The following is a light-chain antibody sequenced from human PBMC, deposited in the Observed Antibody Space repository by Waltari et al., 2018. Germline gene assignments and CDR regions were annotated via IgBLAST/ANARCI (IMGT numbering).Light chain of an antibody. Sequence: DVVMTQSPLSLPVTLGQPASISCRSSQSLVYSDGKTHLNWFQQRPGQSPRRLIYKVSNRDSGVPDRFSVSGSCTDFTLKISRVEADDVGVYYCMQGTHWPPITFGQGTRLEIK. CDR1: QSLVYSDGKTH. V-gene: IGKV2-30*01. J-gene: IGKJ5*01. CDR3: MQGTHWPPIT. CDR2: KVS.